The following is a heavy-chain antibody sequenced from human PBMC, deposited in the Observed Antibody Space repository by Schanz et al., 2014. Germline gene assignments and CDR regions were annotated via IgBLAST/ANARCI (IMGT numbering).Heavy chain of an antibody. Sequence: QVHLVESGGGVVQPGRSLRLSCAASGFTFSSYGMHWVRQAPGRGLEWVALIWYDGSNKYYAESVKGRFTISRDNPKNTLYLQMNSLRAEDTALYYCARDAVSSSWYASDDWGQGTLVTVSS. CDR1: GFTFSSYG. V-gene: IGHV3-33*01. J-gene: IGHJ4*02. CDR3: ARDAVSSSWYASDD. CDR2: IWYDGSNK. D-gene: IGHD6-13*01.